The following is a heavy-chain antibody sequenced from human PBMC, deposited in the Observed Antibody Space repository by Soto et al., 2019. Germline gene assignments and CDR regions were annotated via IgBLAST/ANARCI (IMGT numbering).Heavy chain of an antibody. CDR3: ARGFNYASHYPHHATDV. J-gene: IGHJ6*02. D-gene: IGHD4-4*01. CDR2: INHLGSI. CDR1: GWSLSDYF. Sequence: SETLSLTCVVSGWSLSDYFWSWIRQPPGMALEWIGEINHLGSINYNPSLKSRVTMSVDTSKNQFSLTLNSVTAADTAVYYCARGFNYASHYPHHATDVPGPAPTLTLFS. V-gene: IGHV4-34*01.